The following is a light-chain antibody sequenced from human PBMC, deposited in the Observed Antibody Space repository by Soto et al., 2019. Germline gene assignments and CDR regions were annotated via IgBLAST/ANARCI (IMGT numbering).Light chain of an antibody. V-gene: IGKV3-20*01. Sequence: ETVLTQSPGTLSLSPWERATLSCRASQNINSRYLAWYQQKPGQPPRLVIYGASSRAAGIPDRFSGSESGTDFTLTIGRLEPEDFAVYYCGQFVSAPPRTFGQGTKVDIK. CDR3: GQFVSAPPRT. CDR1: QNINSRY. J-gene: IGKJ1*01. CDR2: GAS.